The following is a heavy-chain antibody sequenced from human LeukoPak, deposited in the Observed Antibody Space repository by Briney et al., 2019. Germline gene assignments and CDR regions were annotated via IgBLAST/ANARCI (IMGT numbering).Heavy chain of an antibody. J-gene: IGHJ6*02. CDR3: AREDGDYYYGMDV. V-gene: IGHV1-2*02. CDR2: INPNSVGT. Sequence: ASVKVSCKASGYTFTGYYMHWVRQAPGQGLEWMGWINPNSVGTNYAQKFQARVTMTRDTSISTAYMELSRLRSDDTAVYYCAREDGDYYYGMDVWGQGTTVTVSS. D-gene: IGHD4-17*01. CDR1: GYTFTGYY.